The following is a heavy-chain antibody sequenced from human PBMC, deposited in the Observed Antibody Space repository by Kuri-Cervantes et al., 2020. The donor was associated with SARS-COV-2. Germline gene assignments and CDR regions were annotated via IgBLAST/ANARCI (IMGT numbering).Heavy chain of an antibody. D-gene: IGHD7-27*01. CDR2: IIPIFGTA. V-gene: IGHV1-69*05. J-gene: IGHJ2*01. CDR3: ARGQGWGDWYFDL. Sequence: SVKVTCKASGGTFSSYAISWVRQAPGQGLEWMGGIIPIFGTANYAQKFQGRVTITTDESTSTAYMELSSLRSEDTAVYYCARGQGWGDWYFDLWGRGTLVTVSS. CDR1: GGTFSSYA.